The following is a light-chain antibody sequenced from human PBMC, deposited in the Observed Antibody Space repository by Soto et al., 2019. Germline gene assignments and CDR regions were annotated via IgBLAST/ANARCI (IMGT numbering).Light chain of an antibody. V-gene: IGKV3-20*01. Sequence: ETGLTPSPGTLSLPPGERAPLSCRASQSVGRSYLAWYQQKPGQAPRLLISSVSKRATGIPDRFSGGGSGTDFTLTISRVEPEDFALYICQQYDGSPITFGQGTRLEIK. CDR2: SVS. CDR1: QSVGRSY. J-gene: IGKJ5*01. CDR3: QQYDGSPIT.